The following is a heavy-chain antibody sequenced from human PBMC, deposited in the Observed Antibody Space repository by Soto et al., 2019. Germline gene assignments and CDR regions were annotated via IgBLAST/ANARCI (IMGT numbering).Heavy chain of an antibody. V-gene: IGHV4-4*07. CDR3: ARELPNPGYHYYGMDV. CDR2: IYTSGST. J-gene: IGHJ6*02. CDR1: GGSISSYY. D-gene: IGHD1-26*01. Sequence: NLSETLSLTCTVSGGSISSYYWSWIRQPAGKGLEWIGRIYTSGSTNYNPSLKSRVTMSVDTSKNQFSLKLSSVTAADTAVYYCARELPNPGYHYYGMDVWGQGTTVTVSS.